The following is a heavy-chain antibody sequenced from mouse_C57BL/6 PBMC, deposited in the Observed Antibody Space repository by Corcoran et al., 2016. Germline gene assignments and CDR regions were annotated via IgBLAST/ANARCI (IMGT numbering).Heavy chain of an antibody. V-gene: IGHV1-81*01. J-gene: IGHJ3*01. CDR2: IYPRSGNT. CDR3: ARWLTYRTSGRGFAS. CDR1: GYTFTSYG. D-gene: IGHD1-2*01. Sequence: QVQLQQSGAELARPGASVKLSCKASGYTFTSYGISWVKQRTGQGLEWIGEIYPRSGNTYYNEKFKGKATLTADKSSSTAYMELRSLTSEDSAVYFRARWLTYRTSGRGFASWGQGTLVTVSA.